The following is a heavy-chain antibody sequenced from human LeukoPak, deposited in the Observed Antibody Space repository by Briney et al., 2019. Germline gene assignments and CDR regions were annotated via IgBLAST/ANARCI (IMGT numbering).Heavy chain of an antibody. CDR3: ARDRGSPDAFNI. V-gene: IGHV3-23*01. CDR2: ITGSGGNT. J-gene: IGHJ3*02. Sequence: GGSLRLSCAASGFIFSSYSMSWVRQAPGKGLEWVSVITGSGGNTYYADSVKGRFTISKDNSKNTVYLQMNSLRAEDTAVYYCARDRGSPDAFNIWGQGTMVTVSS. CDR1: GFIFSSYS. D-gene: IGHD1-26*01.